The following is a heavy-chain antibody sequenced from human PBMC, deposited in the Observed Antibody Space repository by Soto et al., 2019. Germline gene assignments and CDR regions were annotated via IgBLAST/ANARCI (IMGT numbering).Heavy chain of an antibody. CDR3: ARDTSDIVATIYEASTLDY. CDR1: GFTFSSYS. CDR2: ISSSSSTI. V-gene: IGHV3-48*01. D-gene: IGHD5-12*01. J-gene: IGHJ4*02. Sequence: EVQLVESGGGLVQPGGSLRLSCAASGFTFSSYSMNWVRQAPGKGLEWVSYISSSSSTIYYADSVKGRFTISRDNATNSLYLQMNSLRAEDTAVYYCARDTSDIVATIYEASTLDYWGQGTLVTVSS.